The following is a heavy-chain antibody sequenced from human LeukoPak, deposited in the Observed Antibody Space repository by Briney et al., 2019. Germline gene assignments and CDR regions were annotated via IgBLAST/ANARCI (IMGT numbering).Heavy chain of an antibody. V-gene: IGHV3-23*01. D-gene: IGHD3-3*01. J-gene: IGHJ5*02. CDR2: ISDTGGRT. Sequence: GGSLRLSCAASGFTFSDSAVSWVRHSPGEGLKWVSSISDTGGRTYYADSVKGRFTIARDNSRNTVNLQMNSLRAGDTARYYCAKGGQDFDFWRFDLWGQGILVIVSS. CDR3: AKGGQDFDFWRFDL. CDR1: GFTFSDSA.